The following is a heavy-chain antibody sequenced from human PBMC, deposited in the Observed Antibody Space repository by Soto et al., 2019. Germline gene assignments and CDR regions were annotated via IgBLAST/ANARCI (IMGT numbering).Heavy chain of an antibody. CDR2: IGGSGGGT. J-gene: IGHJ3*02. CDR1: GFTFNSYA. CDR3: ARVANIEDAFDI. Sequence: GGSLRLSCAGSGFTFNSYAMTWVRQAPGKGLEWVSSIGGSGGGTFYAESVKGRFTISRDISTNTLFLQMKSLRIEDTAMYYCARVANIEDAFDIWGQGTMVTVSS. V-gene: IGHV3-23*01.